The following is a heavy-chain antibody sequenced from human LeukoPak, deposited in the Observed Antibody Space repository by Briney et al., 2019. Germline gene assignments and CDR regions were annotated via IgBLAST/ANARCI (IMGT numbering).Heavy chain of an antibody. CDR3: ASRNYHDSSGYYYYYFDY. Sequence: GRSLRLSCVASGFTFSNYAMSWVRQAPGKGLEWVSGISGSGTSTYYADSVKGRFTISRDNSKNTLYLQMNSLRAEDTAVYYCASRNYHDSSGYYYYYFDYWGQGILVTVSS. CDR2: ISGSGTST. D-gene: IGHD3-22*01. J-gene: IGHJ4*02. V-gene: IGHV3-23*01. CDR1: GFTFSNYA.